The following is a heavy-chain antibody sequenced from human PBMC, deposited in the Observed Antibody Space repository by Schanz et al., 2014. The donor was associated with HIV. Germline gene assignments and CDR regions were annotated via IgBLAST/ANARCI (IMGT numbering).Heavy chain of an antibody. D-gene: IGHD1-20*01. J-gene: IGHJ3*02. V-gene: IGHV3-21*02. Sequence: EAQLVESGGGVVQPGRSLRLSCAASGFTFRTYSMKWVRQAPGKGLEWVSSITSAGDIYYADSVEGRFTISRDNAKNSLSLQMNSLRVEDTAVYYCVRENNPRATRAFDIWGQGTVVTVSS. CDR2: ITSAGDI. CDR3: VRENNPRATRAFDI. CDR1: GFTFRTYS.